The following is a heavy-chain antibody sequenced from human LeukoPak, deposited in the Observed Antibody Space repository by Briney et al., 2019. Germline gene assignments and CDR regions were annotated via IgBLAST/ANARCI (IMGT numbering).Heavy chain of an antibody. CDR3: ARARYSSGWPYYYYGMDV. D-gene: IGHD6-19*01. CDR2: ITNSGNSK. Sequence: GGSLRLSGAASEFTFSSYSMNWFRKAPGKGLEWVSYITNSGNSKSYADSVKGRFTISRDNTKNSLYLQMNGLRAEDTAVYYCARARYSSGWPYYYYGMDVWGQGTTVTVSS. V-gene: IGHV3-48*01. J-gene: IGHJ6*02. CDR1: EFTFSSYS.